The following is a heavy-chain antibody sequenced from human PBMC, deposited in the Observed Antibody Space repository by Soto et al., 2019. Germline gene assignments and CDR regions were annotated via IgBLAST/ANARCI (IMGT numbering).Heavy chain of an antibody. V-gene: IGHV4-34*01. CDR2: INHSGST. J-gene: IGHJ6*04. CDR3: AGQVGVVIPAAMRDYYYYYGMDV. CDR1: GGSISGYY. Sequence: SETLSLTCVVYGGSISGYYWRWIRQPPGKGLEWFGAINHSGSTNYNPSLKSRGTTSVDTSKNQSSLKLNSVTAADTAVYYCAGQVGVVIPAAMRDYYYYYGMDVWGKGTTVTVSS. D-gene: IGHD2-2*01.